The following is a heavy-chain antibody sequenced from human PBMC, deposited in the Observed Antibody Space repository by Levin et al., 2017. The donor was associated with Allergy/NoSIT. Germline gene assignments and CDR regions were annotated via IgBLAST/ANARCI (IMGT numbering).Heavy chain of an antibody. CDR3: AYRLEPGETSGYYSVYFDS. V-gene: IGHV2-5*02. CDR1: GFSLSTFGVG. D-gene: IGHD3-22*01. CDR2: IYWDDDR. J-gene: IGHJ4*02. Sequence: QTLSLTCTFSGFSLSTFGVGVGWIRQPPGKALEWLALIYWDDDRRYSPSLKSRLTITKDTSKNQVVLTMTNMDPVDAATYYCAYRLEPGETSGYYSVYFDSWGQGTLVTVSS.